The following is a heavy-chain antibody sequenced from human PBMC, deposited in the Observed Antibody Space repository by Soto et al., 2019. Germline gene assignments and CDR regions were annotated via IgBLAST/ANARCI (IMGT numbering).Heavy chain of an antibody. CDR2: ILVGGSP. V-gene: IGHV3-23*01. CDR3: AKATATGGGAFDI. CDR1: GFTFSSYD. D-gene: IGHD2-8*02. Sequence: PGGSLTLSCAASGFTFSSYDMSWVRQAPGKGLEWVSTILVGGSPHYEDSVRGRFTISRDGSKNTVYLQMNSLTAGDTAVYYCAKATATGGGAFDICGQGTMVTVSS. J-gene: IGHJ3*02.